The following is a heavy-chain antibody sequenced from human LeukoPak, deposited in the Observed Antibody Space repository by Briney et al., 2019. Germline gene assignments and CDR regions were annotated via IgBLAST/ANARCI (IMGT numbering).Heavy chain of an antibody. D-gene: IGHD6-13*01. Sequence: GGSLRLSCAASGFTFSDYYMSWIRQAPGKGLEWGSYISSSGSTIYYADSVKGRFTISRNNAKNSLYLQMNSLRAEDTAVYYCARDFVAAASLGGFDYWGQGTLVTVSS. CDR1: GFTFSDYY. V-gene: IGHV3-11*01. J-gene: IGHJ4*02. CDR3: ARDFVAAASLGGFDY. CDR2: ISSSGSTI.